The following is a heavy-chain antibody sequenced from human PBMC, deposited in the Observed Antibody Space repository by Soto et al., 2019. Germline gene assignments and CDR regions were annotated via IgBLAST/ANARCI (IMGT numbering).Heavy chain of an antibody. J-gene: IGHJ3*02. CDR3: ASFEEYIGNSAGDAFDI. CDR2: IIPILGIA. D-gene: IGHD5-12*01. V-gene: IGHV1-69*04. CDR1: GGTFSSYA. Sequence: SVKVSCKASGGTFSSYAISWVRQAPGQGLEWMGRIIPILGIANYAQKFQGRVTITADKSTSTAYMELSSLRSEDTAVYYCASFEEYIGNSAGDAFDIWGQGTMVTVSS.